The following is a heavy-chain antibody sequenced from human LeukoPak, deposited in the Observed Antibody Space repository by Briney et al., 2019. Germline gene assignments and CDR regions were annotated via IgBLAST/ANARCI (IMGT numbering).Heavy chain of an antibody. Sequence: PSETLSLTCNVSGGSISSYHWNWIRQTPGRELEWIGYINYGGTTNYRPSLKSRVTMSVDTSKNEVSLKLSSVTAADTAIYFCARGRTVRGWFDSWGQGILVTVSS. J-gene: IGHJ5*01. D-gene: IGHD4-17*01. CDR3: ARGRTVRGWFDS. CDR2: INYGGTT. CDR1: GGSISSYH. V-gene: IGHV4-59*01.